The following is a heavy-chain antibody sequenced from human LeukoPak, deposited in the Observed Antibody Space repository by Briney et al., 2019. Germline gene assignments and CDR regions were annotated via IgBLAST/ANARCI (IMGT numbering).Heavy chain of an antibody. CDR2: IYSGGST. V-gene: IGHV3-66*01. CDR1: GFTVSSNY. D-gene: IGHD3-22*01. J-gene: IGHJ4*02. CDR3: ARVQYDSSGYYRN. Sequence: GGSLRLSCAASGFTVSSNYMSWVRQAPGKGLEWVSVIYSGGSTYYADSVKGRFTISRDNSKNTLYLQMNSLRAEDTAVYYCARVQYDSSGYYRNWGQGTLVTVSS.